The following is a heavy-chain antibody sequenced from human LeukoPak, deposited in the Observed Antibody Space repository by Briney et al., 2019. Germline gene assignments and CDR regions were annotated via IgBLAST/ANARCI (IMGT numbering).Heavy chain of an antibody. J-gene: IGHJ3*02. D-gene: IGHD3-22*01. CDR1: GGSLSSYY. Sequence: SETLSLTCTVSGGSLSSYYWSWIRQPPGKGLEWIGYIYYSGSTNYNPSLKSRVTISVDTSKNQFSLKLSSVTAADTAVYYCAKAYYHDTDAFDIWGQGTMVTVSS. CDR2: IYYSGST. V-gene: IGHV4-59*08. CDR3: AKAYYHDTDAFDI.